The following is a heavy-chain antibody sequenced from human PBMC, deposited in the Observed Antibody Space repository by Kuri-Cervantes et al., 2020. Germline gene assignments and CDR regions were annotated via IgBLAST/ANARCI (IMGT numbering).Heavy chain of an antibody. J-gene: IGHJ6*02. CDR1: GGTFSGYY. V-gene: IGHV4-34*01. D-gene: IGHD2-2*01. CDR3: AREYIVVVPAALSYYYYGMDV. CDR2: INHSGST. Sequence: SETLSLTCAVYGGTFSGYYWSWIRQPPGKGLEWIGEINHSGSTNYNPSLKSRVTISVDTSKNQFSLKLSSVTAADTAVYYCAREYIVVVPAALSYYYYGMDVWAQGTRSPSP.